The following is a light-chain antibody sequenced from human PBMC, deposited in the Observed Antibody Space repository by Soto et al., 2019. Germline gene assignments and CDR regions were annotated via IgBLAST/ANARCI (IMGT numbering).Light chain of an antibody. CDR3: QHCDTSWP. Sequence: DIQLTQSPSFLSASVGDRVTITCRASQGISSYLAWYQQKPGKAPKLLIYAASTLQSGVPSRFSGSGSGTEFSLTISGLQPDDFATYYCQHCDTSWPFGQGTKVDIK. V-gene: IGKV1-9*01. J-gene: IGKJ1*01. CDR1: QGISSY. CDR2: AAS.